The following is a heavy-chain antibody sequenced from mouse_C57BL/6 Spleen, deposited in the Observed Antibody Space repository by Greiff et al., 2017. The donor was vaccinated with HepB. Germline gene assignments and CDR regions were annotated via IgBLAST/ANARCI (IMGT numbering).Heavy chain of an antibody. D-gene: IGHD1-1*01. V-gene: IGHV1-72*01. CDR3: APLITTVDPHWYFDV. Sequence: QVQLQQPGAELVKPGASVKLSCKASGYTFTSYWMHWVKQRPGRGLEWIGRIDPNSGGTKYNEKFKSKATLTVDKPSSTAYMQLSSLTSEDSAVYYCAPLITTVDPHWYFDVWGTGTTVTVSS. J-gene: IGHJ1*03. CDR2: IDPNSGGT. CDR1: GYTFTSYW.